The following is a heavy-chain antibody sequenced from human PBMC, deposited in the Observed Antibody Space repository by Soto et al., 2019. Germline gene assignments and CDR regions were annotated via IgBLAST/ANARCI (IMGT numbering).Heavy chain of an antibody. D-gene: IGHD1-26*01. V-gene: IGHV3-48*02. Sequence: ESGGGLVQPGGSLRLSCAASGFTFSSYSMNWVRQAPGKGLEWVSYISSSSSTIYYADSVKGRFTISRDNAKNSLYLQMNSLRDEDTAVYYCARTKWEPGIYYYYGMDVWGQGTTVTVSS. CDR3: ARTKWEPGIYYYYGMDV. CDR1: GFTFSSYS. J-gene: IGHJ6*02. CDR2: ISSSSSTI.